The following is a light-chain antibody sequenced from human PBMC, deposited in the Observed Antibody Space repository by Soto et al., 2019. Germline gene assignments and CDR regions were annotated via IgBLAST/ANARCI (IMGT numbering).Light chain of an antibody. CDR2: DVS. Sequence: QSALTQPASVSGSPGQSITISCTGTSSDVGGYNYVSWYQQHPGKAPKLMFYDVSNRPSGVSNRFSGSKSGNTASLTISGLQAEDEAHYYCSSYTSSSTVVFGGGTKVTVL. CDR3: SSYTSSSTVV. V-gene: IGLV2-14*01. J-gene: IGLJ2*01. CDR1: SSDVGGYNY.